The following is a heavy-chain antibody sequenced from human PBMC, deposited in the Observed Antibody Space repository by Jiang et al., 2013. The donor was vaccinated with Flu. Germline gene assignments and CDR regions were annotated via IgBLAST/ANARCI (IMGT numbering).Heavy chain of an antibody. CDR1: GGIFRSFA. J-gene: IGHJ6*03. V-gene: IGHV1-69*01. CDR3: ARGPVYYYSYMDV. Sequence: GAEVKKPGSSVKVSCKASGGIFRSFAISWVRQAPGQGLEWMGGIIAIFGTTNYAQKFQGRVTITADESTSTVFMELSSLRSDDTAVYYCARGPVYYYSYMDVWGKGTTVTVSS. CDR2: IIAIFGTT.